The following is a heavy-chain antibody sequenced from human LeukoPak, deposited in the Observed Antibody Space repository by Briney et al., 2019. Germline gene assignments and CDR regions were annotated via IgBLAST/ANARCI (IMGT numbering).Heavy chain of an antibody. J-gene: IGHJ4*02. Sequence: GGSLRLSCAASGFTFSSYAMSWVRQAPGKGLEWVAGISAGGGSTYYADSVKGRFTISRDNSKNMLYLQMNSLRGDDTAVYSCAKEGYPHNYFDSCGQGTLVTVSS. CDR2: ISAGGGST. CDR3: AKEGYPHNYFDS. CDR1: GFTFSSYA. V-gene: IGHV3-23*01. D-gene: IGHD6-13*01.